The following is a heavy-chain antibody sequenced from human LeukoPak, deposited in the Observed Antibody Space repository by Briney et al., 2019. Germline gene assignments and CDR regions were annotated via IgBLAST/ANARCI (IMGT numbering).Heavy chain of an antibody. CDR2: INPNNGGT. CDR1: GYTFTVYY. CDR3: ARGIWAPNYFDY. Sequence: ASLKVSCTASGYTFTVYYMHWVRQAPGQGPEWMAWINPNNGGTNYAQKFQGRITTTRDTSISTVYVELSSLRSDDTAVYYCARGIWAPNYFDYWGQGALVTVSS. V-gene: IGHV1-2*02. J-gene: IGHJ4*02. D-gene: IGHD3-16*01.